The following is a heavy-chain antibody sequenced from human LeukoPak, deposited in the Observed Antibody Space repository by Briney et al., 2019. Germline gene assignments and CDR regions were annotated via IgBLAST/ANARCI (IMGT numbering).Heavy chain of an antibody. CDR2: IYSGGST. CDR3: ARRGASWYYFDY. J-gene: IGHJ4*02. Sequence: GGSLRLSCAASGFTVSSNYMSWVRQAPGKGLEWVSVIYSGGSTYYADSVKRRFTISRDNSKNTLYLQMNSLRAEDTAVYYCARRGASWYYFDYWGQGTLVTVSS. CDR1: GFTVSSNY. D-gene: IGHD6-13*01. V-gene: IGHV3-66*01.